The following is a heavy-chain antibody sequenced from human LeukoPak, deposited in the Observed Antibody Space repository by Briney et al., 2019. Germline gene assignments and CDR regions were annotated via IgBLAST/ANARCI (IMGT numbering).Heavy chain of an antibody. CDR2: IYYSGST. CDR1: GGSISSYY. J-gene: IGHJ6*03. Sequence: PSETLSLTCTVSGGSISSYYWSWIRQPPGKGLEWIGYIYYSGSTNYNPSLKSRVTISVDTSKNQFSLKLSSVTAADTAVYYCARGNVGYSSSWPYYYYYYYMDVWGKGTTVTISS. V-gene: IGHV4-59*01. CDR3: ARGNVGYSSSWPYYYYYYYMDV. D-gene: IGHD6-13*01.